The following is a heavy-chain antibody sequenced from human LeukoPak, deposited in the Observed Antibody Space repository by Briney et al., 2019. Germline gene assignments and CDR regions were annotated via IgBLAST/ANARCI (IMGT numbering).Heavy chain of an antibody. Sequence: SETLSLTCTVSGGSISSYYWSWIRQPPGKGLEWIGYIYYSGSTNYNPSLKSRVTISVDTSKNQFSLKLSSVTAADTAVYYCARAQGWFDPWGQGTLVTVSS. CDR2: IYYSGST. CDR1: GGSISSYY. J-gene: IGHJ5*02. CDR3: ARAQGWFDP. V-gene: IGHV4-59*01.